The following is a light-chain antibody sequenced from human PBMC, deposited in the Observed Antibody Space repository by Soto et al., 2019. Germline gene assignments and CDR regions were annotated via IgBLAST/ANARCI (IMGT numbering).Light chain of an antibody. CDR1: QPINRW. CDR2: AES. Sequence: DIQMTQSPSPLSASVGDRVTITCRASQPINRWLAWYQQKPGKAPKLLIYAESSLHTGVPLRFSGSGSVTDFSLTISSLQPEDFATYYCKQSKSFPLTFGGGTKVDIK. J-gene: IGKJ4*01. V-gene: IGKV1-12*01. CDR3: KQSKSFPLT.